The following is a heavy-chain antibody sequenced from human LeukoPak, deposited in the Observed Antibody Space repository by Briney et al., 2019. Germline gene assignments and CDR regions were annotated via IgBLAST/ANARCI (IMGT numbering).Heavy chain of an antibody. CDR3: AKALTRGAGIAAAGKPNWFDP. D-gene: IGHD6-13*01. CDR1: GFTFSSYG. Sequence: GGSLRLSCAASGFTFSSYGMHWVRQASGKGLEWVAFIRYDGGNKYYADSVKGRFTISRDNSKNTLYLQMNSLRAEDTAVYYCAKALTRGAGIAAAGKPNWFDPWGQGTLVTVSS. CDR2: IRYDGGNK. V-gene: IGHV3-30*02. J-gene: IGHJ5*02.